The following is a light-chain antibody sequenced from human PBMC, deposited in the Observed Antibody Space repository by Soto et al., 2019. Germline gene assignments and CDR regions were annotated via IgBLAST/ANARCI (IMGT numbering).Light chain of an antibody. Sequence: QSALTQPASVSGSPGQSITISCTGTNNLVSWYQQHPGKAPKVVVYEGTKWPSGVSNRFSGSNSGGTASLTISGLQAEDEASYFCCAYVGARSYVFGPGTKLTVL. CDR1: NNL. CDR2: EGT. J-gene: IGLJ1*01. V-gene: IGLV2-23*01. CDR3: CAYVGARSYV.